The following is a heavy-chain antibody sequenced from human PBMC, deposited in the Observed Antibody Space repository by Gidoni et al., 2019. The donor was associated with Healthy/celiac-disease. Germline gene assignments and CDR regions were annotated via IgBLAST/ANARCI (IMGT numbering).Heavy chain of an antibody. D-gene: IGHD6-19*01. V-gene: IGHV3-53*01. CDR3: AVGDSSGWYGRFDY. J-gene: IGHJ4*02. CDR2: IYSGGST. Sequence: EVQLVESGGGLIQPGGSLRLSCAASGFTVSSNYMSWVRQAPGKGLEWVSVIYSGGSTYYADSVKGRFTISRDNSKNTLYLQMNSLRAEDTAVYYCAVGDSSGWYGRFDYWGQGTLVTVSS. CDR1: GFTVSSNY.